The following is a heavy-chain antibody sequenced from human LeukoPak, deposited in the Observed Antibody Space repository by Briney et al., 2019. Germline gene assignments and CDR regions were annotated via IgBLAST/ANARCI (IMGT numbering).Heavy chain of an antibody. J-gene: IGHJ6*03. CDR2: ISGSGGDT. CDR1: GFTFSSYG. V-gene: IGHV3-23*01. Sequence: SGGSLRLSCAASGFTFSSYGMSWVRQAPGKGLEWVSDISGSGGDTYYADSVKGRFTIPRDNSKNTLYLQMNSLRAEDTAVYYCAKYSVAGSGRYMDVWGKGTTVTVSS. D-gene: IGHD6-19*01. CDR3: AKYSVAGSGRYMDV.